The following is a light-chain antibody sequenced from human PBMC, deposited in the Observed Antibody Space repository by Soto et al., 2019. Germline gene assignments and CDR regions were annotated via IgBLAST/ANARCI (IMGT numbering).Light chain of an antibody. J-gene: IGKJ1*01. Sequence: EVVLTQSPATLSLSPGGRATLSCRASQSVSRYLAWYQHKVGQAPRLLIYDASSRATGIPARFSGSGSGTDFTLTISSLEPEDFAVYYCHQRSNWPWTFGQGTKVDIK. CDR2: DAS. V-gene: IGKV3-11*01. CDR1: QSVSRY. CDR3: HQRSNWPWT.